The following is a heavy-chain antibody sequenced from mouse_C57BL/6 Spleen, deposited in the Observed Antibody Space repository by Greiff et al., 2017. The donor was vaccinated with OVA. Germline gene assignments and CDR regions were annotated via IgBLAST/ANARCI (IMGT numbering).Heavy chain of an antibody. CDR3: ARHEERGTAQATDWFAY. CDR2: FYPGSGSI. CDR1: GYTFTEYT. Sequence: QVQLQQSGAELVKPGASVKLSCKASGYTFTEYTIHWVKQRSGQGLEWIGWFYPGSGSIKYNEKFKDKATLTADKSFSTVYMELSRLTSEDSAVYFCARHEERGTAQATDWFAYWGQGTLVTVSA. V-gene: IGHV1-62-2*01. J-gene: IGHJ3*01. D-gene: IGHD3-2*02.